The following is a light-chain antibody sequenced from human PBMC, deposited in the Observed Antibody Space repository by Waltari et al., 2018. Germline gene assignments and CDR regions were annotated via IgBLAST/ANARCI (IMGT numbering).Light chain of an antibody. CDR3: QVWDSSSDLLYV. CDR2: DDS. CDR1: SSGSKS. J-gene: IGLJ1*01. V-gene: IGLV3-21*02. Sequence: SYVLTQPDSVSVAPGETARISCGGVSSGSKSVHWYQQKPGQAPVLVVHDDSARPSGIPERFSASNSGNAATLTISGVEAGDEGDYYCQVWDSSSDLLYVFGPGTKVSVL.